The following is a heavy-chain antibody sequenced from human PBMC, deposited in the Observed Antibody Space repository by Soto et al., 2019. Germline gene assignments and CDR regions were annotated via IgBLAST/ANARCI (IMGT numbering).Heavy chain of an antibody. D-gene: IGHD3-10*01. CDR1: GTSMSGHF. Sequence: SETLSLTCTVSGTSMSGHFWSWMRQPPGKGLEWIGYGYYSGSTLYNPSLKSRVTISLDTPKNHFSLRLSSVTSADTAVYYCARGVYLSLVRTGWFDPWGQGTLVTVSS. CDR2: GYYSGST. J-gene: IGHJ5*02. V-gene: IGHV4-59*11. CDR3: ARGVYLSLVRTGWFDP.